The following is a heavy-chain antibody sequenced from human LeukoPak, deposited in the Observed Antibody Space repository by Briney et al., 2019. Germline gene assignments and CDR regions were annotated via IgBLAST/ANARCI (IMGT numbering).Heavy chain of an antibody. V-gene: IGHV3-7*01. Sequence: GGSLRLSCAASGFTFSNYRMNWVRHSPGRGLEWVANIKEDGSEEHYADSVKGRFTISRDNAKNSLYLQMNSLRAEDTAVYYCARDTTEMITFGGVIVNPDYWGQGTLVTVSS. CDR3: ARDTTEMITFGGVIVNPDY. CDR1: GFTFSNYR. CDR2: IKEDGSEE. D-gene: IGHD3-16*02. J-gene: IGHJ4*02.